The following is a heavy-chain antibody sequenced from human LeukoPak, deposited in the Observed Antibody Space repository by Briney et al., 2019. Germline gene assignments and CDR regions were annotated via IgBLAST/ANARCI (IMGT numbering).Heavy chain of an antibody. V-gene: IGHV4-59*01. J-gene: IGHJ4*02. CDR2: IYYSGST. D-gene: IGHD3-3*01. CDR3: ARAQYYDFWSGYHPLDY. CDR1: GGSISSYY. Sequence: SETLSLTCTVSGGSISSYYWSWIRQPPGKGLEWIGYIYYSGSTNYNPSLKSRVTISVDTSKNQFSLKLSSVTAADRAVYYCARAQYYDFWSGYHPLDYWGQGTLVTVSS.